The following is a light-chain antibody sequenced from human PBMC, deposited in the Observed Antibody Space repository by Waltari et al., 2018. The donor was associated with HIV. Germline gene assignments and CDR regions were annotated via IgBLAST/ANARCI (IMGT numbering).Light chain of an antibody. J-gene: IGLJ2*01. CDR1: SSAVGGYNL. Sequence: QSALTQPASVSGSPGQSIPISCTGTSSAVGGYNLLSWYQQPPGKAPKLMIYEVSKRPSGVSNRFSGSKSGNTASLTISGLQAEDEADYYCCAYAGSTTYVIFGGGTKLTVL. V-gene: IGLV2-23*02. CDR2: EVS. CDR3: CAYAGSTTYVI.